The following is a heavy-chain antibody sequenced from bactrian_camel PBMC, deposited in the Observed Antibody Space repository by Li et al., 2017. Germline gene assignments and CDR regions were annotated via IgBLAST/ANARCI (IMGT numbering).Heavy chain of an antibody. CDR2: IATGSGNT. CDR1: GYTYNRNC. V-gene: IGHV3S40*01. Sequence: DVQLVESGGGSVQAGGSLRLSCAASGYTYNRNCMAWFRQAPGKEREGVARIATGSGNTYYADSVKGRFTISQDNAKNTVYLQMNSLKPEDTAMYYCAADRMACLRPSVQLASYNFWGQGTQVTVS. J-gene: IGHJ4*01. CDR3: AADRMACLRPSVQLASYNF.